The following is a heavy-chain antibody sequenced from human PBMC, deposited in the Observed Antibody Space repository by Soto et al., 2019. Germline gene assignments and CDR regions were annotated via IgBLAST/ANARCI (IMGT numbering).Heavy chain of an antibody. J-gene: IGHJ5*02. CDR3: ARDLSEEGFDP. V-gene: IGHV4-59*01. CDR1: GGSISSYY. CDR2: IYYSGST. Sequence: SSETLSLTCTVSGGSISSYYWSWIRQPPGKGLEWIGYIYYSGSTNYNPSLKSRVTISVDTSKNQFSLKLSSVTAADTAVYYCARDLSEEGFDPWGQGTLVTVSS.